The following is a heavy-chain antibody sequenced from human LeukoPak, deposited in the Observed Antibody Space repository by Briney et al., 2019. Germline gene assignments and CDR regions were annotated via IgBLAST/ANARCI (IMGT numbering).Heavy chain of an antibody. CDR1: GGSIGDYY. CDR2: LYYSRNT. V-gene: IGHV4-59*01. CDR3: VRDLWGAGGTQY. Sequence: SETLSLTCTVSGGSIGDYYWSWIRQPPRKGLEWIGYLYYSRNTNYSPSLKSRVTISADTSKTKVYLKLRSVTAADTAVYYCVRDLWGAGGTQYWGQGILVTVSS. D-gene: IGHD2-15*01. J-gene: IGHJ4*02.